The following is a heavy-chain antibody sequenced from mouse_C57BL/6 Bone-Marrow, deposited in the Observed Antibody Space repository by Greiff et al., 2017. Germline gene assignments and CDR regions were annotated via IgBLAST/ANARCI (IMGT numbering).Heavy chain of an antibody. Sequence: VKLLESGGDLVKPGGSLKLSCAASGFTFSSYGMSWVRQTPDKRLEWVATISSGGSYTYYPDSVKGRFTISRDNAKNTLYLQMSSLKSEDTAMYYCARRGNYSYWYFDVWGTETTVTVSS. CDR2: ISSGGSYT. CDR3: ARRGNYSYWYFDV. J-gene: IGHJ1*03. V-gene: IGHV5-6*02. CDR1: GFTFSSYG. D-gene: IGHD2-1*01.